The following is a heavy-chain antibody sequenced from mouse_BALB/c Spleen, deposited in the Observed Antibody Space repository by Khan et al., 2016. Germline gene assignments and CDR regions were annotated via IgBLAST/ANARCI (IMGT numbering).Heavy chain of an antibody. CDR2: IDPANGNT. CDR3: ARSPDDYDVGFAY. V-gene: IGHV14-3*02. CDR1: GFNIKDTY. D-gene: IGHD2-4*01. J-gene: IGHJ3*01. Sequence: EVQLQESGAELVKPGASVKLSCTASGFNIKDTYMHWVKQRPEQGLEWIGRIDPANGNTKYDPKFQGKATITADTSSNTAYLQLSSLTSEDTAVCYSARSPDDYDVGFAYWGQGTLVTVSA.